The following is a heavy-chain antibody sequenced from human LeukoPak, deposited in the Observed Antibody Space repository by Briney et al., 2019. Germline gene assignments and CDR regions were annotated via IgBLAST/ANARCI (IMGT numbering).Heavy chain of an antibody. CDR1: GGSISGSNYY. D-gene: IGHD6-6*01. CDR3: ARHRRDLVNAFDI. V-gene: IGHV4-39*01. CDR2: IYYSGNT. J-gene: IGHJ3*02. Sequence: SETLSLTCTVSGGSISGSNYYWGWIRQPPGKGREWIGSIYYSGNTYYNPSLKSRVTISVDTSKNQFSLRLSSVLAADTAVYCCARHRRDLVNAFDIWGQGTMVTISA.